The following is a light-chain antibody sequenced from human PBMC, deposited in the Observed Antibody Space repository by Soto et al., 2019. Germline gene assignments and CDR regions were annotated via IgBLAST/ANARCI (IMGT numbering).Light chain of an antibody. V-gene: IGKV3-15*01. J-gene: IGKJ2*01. CDR2: GAS. CDR1: QRIGSN. CDR3: HQHTDWPRT. Sequence: EIVMTQSPATLSVSPGERATLSCRASQRIGSNLAWYQQKPGQAPRLLIYGASTRATGIPDRFSGSGSGTEFTLTISSLQSEDCAVYYCHQHTDWPRTFGQGPRQEI.